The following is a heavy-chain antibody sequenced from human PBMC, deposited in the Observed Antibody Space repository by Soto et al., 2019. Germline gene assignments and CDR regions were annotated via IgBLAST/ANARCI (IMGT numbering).Heavy chain of an antibody. CDR3: AREIVWLNAFDI. CDR1: GFTFSSYA. Sequence: PGGSLRLSCAASGFTFSSYAMHWVRQAPGKGLEWVAVISYDGSNKYYADSVKGRFTISRDNSKNTLYLQMNSLRAEDTAVYYYAREIVWLNAFDIWGQGTMVTVSS. CDR2: ISYDGSNK. D-gene: IGHD3-22*01. V-gene: IGHV3-30-3*01. J-gene: IGHJ3*02.